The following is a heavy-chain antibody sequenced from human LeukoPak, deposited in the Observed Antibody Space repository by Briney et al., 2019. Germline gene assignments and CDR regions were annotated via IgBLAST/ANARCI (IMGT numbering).Heavy chain of an antibody. J-gene: IGHJ4*02. V-gene: IGHV1-69*04. CDR2: IIPILGIA. Sequence: EASVKVSCKASGGTFSSYAISWVRQAPGQGLEWMGRIIPILGIANYAQKFQGRVTITADKSTSTAYMELSSLRSEDTAVYYCARDIHLAAAGTYSFDYWAREPWSPSPQ. D-gene: IGHD6-13*01. CDR3: ARDIHLAAAGTYSFDY. CDR1: GGTFSSYA.